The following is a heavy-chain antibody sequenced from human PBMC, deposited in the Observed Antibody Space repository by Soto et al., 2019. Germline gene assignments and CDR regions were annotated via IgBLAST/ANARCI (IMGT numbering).Heavy chain of an antibody. J-gene: IGHJ4*02. CDR1: GFSFIHYW. CDR2: ISPDGRTT. D-gene: IGHD3-10*01. V-gene: IGHV3-74*01. Sequence: PGGSLRLSCAASGFSFIHYWIHWVRQAPWKGLVWVSRISPDGRTTTYADSVKGRFTISRDNAKSTLYLQMNSLTVEDGAVYYCADSWLPTSYWGPGTLVTSPQ. CDR3: ADSWLPTSY.